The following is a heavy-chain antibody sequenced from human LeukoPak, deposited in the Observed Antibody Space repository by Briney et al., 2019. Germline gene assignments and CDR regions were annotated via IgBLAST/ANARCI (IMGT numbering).Heavy chain of an antibody. Sequence: ASVKVPCKASGCTFTGYYIHWVRQAPGQGLEWMGWINPKSGGTNYAQKFQGRVTMTRDTSISTAYMGLSRLRSDDTAVYYCARDYDSSGYLTNWFDPWGQGTLVTVSS. D-gene: IGHD3-22*01. CDR3: ARDYDSSGYLTNWFDP. CDR1: GCTFTGYY. V-gene: IGHV1-2*02. CDR2: INPKSGGT. J-gene: IGHJ5*02.